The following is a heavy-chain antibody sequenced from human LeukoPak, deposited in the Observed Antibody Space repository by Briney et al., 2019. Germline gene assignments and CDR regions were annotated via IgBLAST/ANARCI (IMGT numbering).Heavy chain of an antibody. Sequence: PGGSLRLSCAASGFTFSSYAMSWVRQAPGKGLEWVSAISGSGATTYYADSVKGRFTISRGNSKNTLYLQVNSLRAEDTAVYFCVKGSSGSSGSWGQGTLVTVSS. J-gene: IGHJ5*02. CDR1: GFTFSSYA. V-gene: IGHV3-23*01. CDR3: VKGSSGSSGS. D-gene: IGHD3-10*01. CDR2: ISGSGATT.